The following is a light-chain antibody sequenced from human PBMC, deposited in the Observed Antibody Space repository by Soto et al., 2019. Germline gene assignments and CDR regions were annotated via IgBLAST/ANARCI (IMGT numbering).Light chain of an antibody. CDR2: EVS. V-gene: IGLV2-14*01. CDR3: SSYTSSSTPLCV. Sequence: QSALTQPASVSGSPGQSITISCTGTSSDVGGYNYVSWYQQHPGKAPKLMIYEVSNRPSGVSNRFSGSKSGNTASLTISGLQAEDEADYYCSSYTSSSTPLCVFGTGTQLTVL. J-gene: IGLJ1*01. CDR1: SSDVGGYNY.